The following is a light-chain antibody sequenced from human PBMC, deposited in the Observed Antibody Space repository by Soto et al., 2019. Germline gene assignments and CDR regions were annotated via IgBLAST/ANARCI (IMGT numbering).Light chain of an antibody. CDR1: SSDVGNYNY. CDR2: DVT. V-gene: IGLV2-11*01. Sequence: QSALTQPCSVSGSPGQSVTISCTGTSSDVGNYNYVSWYQQHPDKAPKLMIYDVTKRPSGVPDRFSGSKSGNTASLTISGLQAEDEADYYCFSYAGSSYVFGTGTKVTVL. J-gene: IGLJ1*01. CDR3: FSYAGSSYV.